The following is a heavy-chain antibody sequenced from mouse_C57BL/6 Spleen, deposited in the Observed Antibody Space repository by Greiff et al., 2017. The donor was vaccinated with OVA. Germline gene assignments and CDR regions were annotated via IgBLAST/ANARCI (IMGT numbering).Heavy chain of an antibody. Sequence: EVKLQQSGPGLVKPSQSLSLTCSVTGYSITSGYYWNWIRQFPGNNLEWMGYISYDGSNNYNPSLKNRISITRDTSKNQFFLKLNSVTTEDTATYYCARGGTYDYDEGFAYWGQGTLVTVSA. CDR1: GYSITSGYY. D-gene: IGHD2-4*01. V-gene: IGHV3-6*01. CDR3: ARGGTYDYDEGFAY. J-gene: IGHJ3*01. CDR2: ISYDGSN.